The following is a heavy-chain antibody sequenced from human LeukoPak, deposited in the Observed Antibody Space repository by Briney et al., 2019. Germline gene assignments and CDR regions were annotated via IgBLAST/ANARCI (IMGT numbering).Heavy chain of an antibody. J-gene: IGHJ3*02. CDR3: ARDGLGLTATGAFDI. Sequence: PGGSLRLSCAASGFTFSSYWMSWVRQAPGKGLEWVSYISSSGSTIYYADSMKGRFTISRDNAKNSLYLQMNSLRAEDTALYYCARDGLGLTATGAFDIWGQGTMVTVSS. CDR2: ISSSGSTI. D-gene: IGHD1-26*01. CDR1: GFTFSSYW. V-gene: IGHV3-48*04.